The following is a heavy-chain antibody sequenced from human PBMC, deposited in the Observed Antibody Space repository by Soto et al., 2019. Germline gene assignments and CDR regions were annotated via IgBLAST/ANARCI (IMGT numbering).Heavy chain of an antibody. CDR2: ISYDGTTK. J-gene: IGHJ4*02. CDR3: ARDRPYSSSWYPEY. D-gene: IGHD6-13*01. Sequence: QVHLVESGGGVVRPGGSLRLSCAASGFTFSTHAMHWVRQAPGKGLEWVALISYDGTTKYYADSVKGRFTISRDNSKNPLYLQMNSLRGEDMAIYYCARDRPYSSSWYPEYWGQGTLVTVSS. V-gene: IGHV3-30-3*01. CDR1: GFTFSTHA.